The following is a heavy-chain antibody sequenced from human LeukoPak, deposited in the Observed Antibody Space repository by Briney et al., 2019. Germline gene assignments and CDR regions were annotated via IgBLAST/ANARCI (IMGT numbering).Heavy chain of an antibody. CDR1: GFTVSSNY. J-gene: IGHJ4*02. CDR2: IYSGGST. Sequence: GGSLRLSCAASGFTVSSNYMSWVRQAPGQGLEWVSVIYSGGSTYYADSVKGRFTISRDSSKNTLYLQMNSLRAEDTAVYYCASSSASGWYPSYWGQGTLVTVSS. D-gene: IGHD6-19*01. CDR3: ASSSASGWYPSY. V-gene: IGHV3-66*01.